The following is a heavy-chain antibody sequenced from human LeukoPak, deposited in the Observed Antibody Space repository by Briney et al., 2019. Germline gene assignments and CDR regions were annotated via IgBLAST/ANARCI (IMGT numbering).Heavy chain of an antibody. Sequence: HPGGSLRLSCAASGFIFSNYALHWVRQAPGKGLEWVAVVLYDGETKYYADSVKGRFTISRDNAKNSLYLQMNSLRAEDTAVYYCARARATGGYYYYYYMDVWGKGTTVTVSS. CDR2: VLYDGETK. CDR3: ARARATGGYYYYYYMDV. D-gene: IGHD5-12*01. CDR1: GFIFSNYA. V-gene: IGHV3-30*04. J-gene: IGHJ6*03.